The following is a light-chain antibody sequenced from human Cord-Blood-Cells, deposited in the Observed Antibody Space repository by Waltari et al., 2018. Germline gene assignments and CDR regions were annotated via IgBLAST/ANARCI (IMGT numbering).Light chain of an antibody. Sequence: EIALTQSPGTLSLSPGKRATLSCRASQSVSSSYLAWYQQKPGQAPRLLIYGASSRATGIPDRFSGSGSGTDFTLTISRLEPEDFAVYYCQQYGSSPWTFGQGTKVEIK. J-gene: IGKJ1*01. CDR1: QSVSSSY. CDR3: QQYGSSPWT. CDR2: GAS. V-gene: IGKV3-20*01.